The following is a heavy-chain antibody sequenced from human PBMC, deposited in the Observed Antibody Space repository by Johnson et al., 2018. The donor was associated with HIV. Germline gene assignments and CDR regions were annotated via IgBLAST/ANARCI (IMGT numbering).Heavy chain of an antibody. J-gene: IGHJ3*02. D-gene: IGHD5-12*01. V-gene: IGHV3-20*04. CDR3: AKDTRLESGFDI. CDR1: GFTFSSYA. CDR2: INWNGGNT. Sequence: VQLVESGGGLVQPGGSLRLSCAASGFTFSSYAMNWVRQAPGKGLEWVSYINWNGGNTGYADSVKGRFNISRDNANNSLYLQMNSLIAEDTALYYCAKDTRLESGFDIWGQGTRVTVSS.